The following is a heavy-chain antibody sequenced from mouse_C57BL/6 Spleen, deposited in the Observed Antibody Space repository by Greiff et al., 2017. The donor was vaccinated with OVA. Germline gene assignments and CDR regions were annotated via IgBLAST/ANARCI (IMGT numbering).Heavy chain of an antibody. V-gene: IGHV14-4*01. CDR2: IDPENGDT. Sequence: EVKLEESGAELVRPGASVKLSCTASGFNIKDDYMHWVKQRPEQGLEWIGWIDPENGDTEYASKFQGKATITADTSSNTAYLQLSSLTSEDTAVYYCTTRFITTVVAPFDYWGQGTTLTVSS. CDR1: GFNIKDDY. D-gene: IGHD1-1*01. CDR3: TTRFITTVVAPFDY. J-gene: IGHJ2*01.